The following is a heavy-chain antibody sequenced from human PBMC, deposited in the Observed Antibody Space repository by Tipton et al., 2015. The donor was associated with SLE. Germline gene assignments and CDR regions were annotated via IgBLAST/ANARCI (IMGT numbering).Heavy chain of an antibody. CDR3: ARVRSNYYYYYMDV. Sequence: TLSLTCTVSGGSISTYSWSWLRQAPGKGLEWIGYFYYSGSTNYNPSLKSRVTISLDKSKNQFSLKLSSVTAADTAVYYCARVRSNYYYYYMDVWGKGTTVTISS. CDR1: GGSISTYS. V-gene: IGHV4-59*01. J-gene: IGHJ6*03. CDR2: FYYSGST. D-gene: IGHD4-11*01.